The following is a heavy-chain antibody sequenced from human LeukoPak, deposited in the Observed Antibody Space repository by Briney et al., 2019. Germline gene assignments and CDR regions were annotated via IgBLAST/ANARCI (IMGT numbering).Heavy chain of an antibody. CDR1: GGSFSGYY. V-gene: IGHV4-34*01. D-gene: IGHD3-22*01. Sequence: SETLSLTCAVYGGSFSGYYWSWIRQPPGKGLEWIGEINHSGSTNYNPSLKSRVTISVDTSKNQFSLKLSSVTAADTAVYYCARRGYYYDSSGYYLHWGQGTLVTVSS. CDR2: INHSGST. CDR3: ARRGYYYDSSGYYLH. J-gene: IGHJ4*02.